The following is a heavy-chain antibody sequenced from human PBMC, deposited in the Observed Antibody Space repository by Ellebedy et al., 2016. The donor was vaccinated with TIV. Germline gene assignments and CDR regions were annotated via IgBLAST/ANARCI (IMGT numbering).Heavy chain of an antibody. CDR2: LNPNSGNT. D-gene: IGHD3-16*01. CDR1: GYTFTSYD. V-gene: IGHV1-8*01. CDR3: ARGGEGRDLYYYYGMDV. Sequence: AASVKVSCKASGYTFTSYDINWVRQATGQGLEWMGLLNPNSGNTVYAQKFQGRVTMTRNTSISTAYMELSSLTSEDTAVYYCARGGEGRDLYYYYGMDVWGQGTTVTVSS. J-gene: IGHJ6*02.